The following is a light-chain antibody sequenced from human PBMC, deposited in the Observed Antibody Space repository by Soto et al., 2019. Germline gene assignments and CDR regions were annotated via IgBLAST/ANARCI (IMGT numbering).Light chain of an antibody. CDR2: DDS. J-gene: IGKJ5*01. CDR1: QSISDT. CDR3: QQYNSYRT. Sequence: DIQMTQSPSTLSESVGDRVTITCRASQSISDTLAWYQQKPGKAPMLLMYDDSTLQSGVPSRFSGSGSGTEFTLTISSLQPDDFATYYCQQYNSYRTFGQGRLLEVK. V-gene: IGKV1-5*01.